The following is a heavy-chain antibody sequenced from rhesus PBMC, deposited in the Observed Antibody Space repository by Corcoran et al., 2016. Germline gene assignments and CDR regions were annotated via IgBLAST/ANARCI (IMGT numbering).Heavy chain of an antibody. Sequence: HVQLQESVPGLVKPSETLSLTCAVSGSSISLGSYCTCLCQPPGKGLAWIGYISYRGSTTYNPSLKSRVTISRETSKNQFSLKLSSLTAADTAVYYCATAYPPFYRFDSWGQGVLVTVSS. V-gene: IGHV4-122*02. CDR2: ISYRGST. CDR3: ATAYPPFYRFDS. D-gene: IGHD4-11*01. J-gene: IGHJ4*01. CDR1: GSSISLGSY.